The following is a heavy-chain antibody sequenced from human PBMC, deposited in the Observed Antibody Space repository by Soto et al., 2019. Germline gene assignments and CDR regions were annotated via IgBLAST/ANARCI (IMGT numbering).Heavy chain of an antibody. CDR1: GFVFTAYC. D-gene: IGHD6-19*01. V-gene: IGHV3-21*01. CDR2: ITSGSTNI. CDR3: AKGVRGSGWSYFDY. Sequence: VKLVESGGGLVKPGGSLRLSCAASGFVFTAYCMNWVRQAPGKGLEWVSSITSGSTNIYYADSVKGRFTISRDNAKNSLYXQXXSLRAEDTAVYYCAKGVRGSGWSYFDYWGQGALVAVSS. J-gene: IGHJ4*02.